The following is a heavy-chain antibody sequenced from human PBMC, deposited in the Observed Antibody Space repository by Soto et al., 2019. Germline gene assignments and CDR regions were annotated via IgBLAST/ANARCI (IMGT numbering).Heavy chain of an antibody. J-gene: IGHJ6*02. CDR1: GGTFSTYS. CDR3: ARLRISFRRRGGHYYEDGMDV. Sequence: EQLVQSGAEVKKPGSSVKVSCEACGGTFSTYSISWVRQAPGHGLEWMGEVIPYFGTANHAQKFQGRVTLTGDASMSTAYMNLRSLRSEDTALYYCARLRISFRRRGGHYYEDGMDVWGQGTRVNVS. D-gene: IGHD3-3*01. V-gene: IGHV1-69*01. CDR2: VIPYFGTA.